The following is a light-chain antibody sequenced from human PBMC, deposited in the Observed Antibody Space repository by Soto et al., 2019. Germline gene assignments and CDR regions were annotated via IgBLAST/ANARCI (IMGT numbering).Light chain of an antibody. J-gene: IGKJ2*01. CDR2: GAS. CDR3: QQYNNWPEYT. Sequence: VVLTQSPGTLSVSPGEGVTLSARASQSVATRRAWYQQKPGQAPRLLIFGASTRVTGIPARFSGSGSGTEFTLTITSLQSDDFAVSYCQQYNNWPEYTFGPGTKLEIK. CDR1: QSVATR. V-gene: IGKV3-15*01.